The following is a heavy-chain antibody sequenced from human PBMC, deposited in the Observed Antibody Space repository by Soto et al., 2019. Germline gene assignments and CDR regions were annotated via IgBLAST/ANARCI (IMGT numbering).Heavy chain of an antibody. D-gene: IGHD3-10*01. CDR3: AKDLESFRAYGSGSYYFDY. CDR1: GFTFSSYA. J-gene: IGHJ4*02. Sequence: GGSLRLSCAASGFTFSSYAMSWVRQAPGKGLEWVSAISGSGGSTYYADSVKGRFTISRDNSKNTLYLQMNSLRAEDTAVYYCAKDLESFRAYGSGSYYFDYWGQGTLVTVSS. V-gene: IGHV3-23*01. CDR2: ISGSGGST.